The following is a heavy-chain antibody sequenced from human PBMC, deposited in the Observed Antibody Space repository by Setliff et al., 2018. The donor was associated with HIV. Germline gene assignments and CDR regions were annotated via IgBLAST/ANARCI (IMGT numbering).Heavy chain of an antibody. V-gene: IGHV3-49*03. CDR3: TRDPHSSSLTPFDY. CDR1: GFTSGDYA. CDR2: IRSKTYGGTT. J-gene: IGHJ4*02. Sequence: GESLKISCTASGFTSGDYAMSWFRQAPGKGLEWVGFIRSKTYGGTTEYAASVKGRFTMSRDDSKSIAYLQMNSLKTEDTAVYYCTRDPHSSSLTPFDYWGQGTLVTVSS. D-gene: IGHD6-6*01.